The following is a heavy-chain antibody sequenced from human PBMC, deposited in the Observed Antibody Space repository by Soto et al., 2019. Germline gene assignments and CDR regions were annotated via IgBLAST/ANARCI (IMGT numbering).Heavy chain of an antibody. V-gene: IGHV1-69*13. Sequence: SVEGSCMASGGTFSSYAISWVRQAPGQGLEWMGGIIPIFGTANYAQKFQGRVTITADESTSTAYMELSSLRSEDTAVYYCARTEVRTTGTTGYYYYGMDVWGQGTTVTVSS. D-gene: IGHD1-1*01. CDR2: IIPIFGTA. CDR3: ARTEVRTTGTTGYYYYGMDV. J-gene: IGHJ6*02. CDR1: GGTFSSYA.